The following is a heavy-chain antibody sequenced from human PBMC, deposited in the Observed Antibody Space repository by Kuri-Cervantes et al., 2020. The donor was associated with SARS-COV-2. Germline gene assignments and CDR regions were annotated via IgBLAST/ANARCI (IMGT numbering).Heavy chain of an antibody. J-gene: IGHJ6*03. CDR3: AKDAGIAAAGTRYYYYYYMDV. CDR2: IRYDGSNK. V-gene: IGHV3-30*02. Sequence: GESLKISCAVSGFTFSSYGMHWVRQAPGKGLEWVAFIRYDGSNKYYADSVKGRFTISRDNSKNTLYLQMNSLRAEDTAVYHCAKDAGIAAAGTRYYYYYYMDVWGKGTTVTVSS. D-gene: IGHD6-13*01. CDR1: GFTFSSYG.